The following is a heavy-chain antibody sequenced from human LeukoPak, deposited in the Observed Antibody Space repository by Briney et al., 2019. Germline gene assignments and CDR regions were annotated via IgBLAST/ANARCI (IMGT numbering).Heavy chain of an antibody. V-gene: IGHV6-1*01. CDR1: GDSVSSNSVT. D-gene: IGHD4-23*01. CDR3: ARVSTTVVTSLGKIGYYYYGMDV. CDR2: TYCRSKCYN. J-gene: IGHJ6*02. Sequence: SQTLSLTCAISGDSVSSNSVTWNWIRQSPSRGLEWLGRTYCRSKCYNDYAVSVKSRMTINTDTSKNQFSLQLNSVTPEDTAVYYCARVSTTVVTSLGKIGYYYYGMDVWGQGTTVTVSS.